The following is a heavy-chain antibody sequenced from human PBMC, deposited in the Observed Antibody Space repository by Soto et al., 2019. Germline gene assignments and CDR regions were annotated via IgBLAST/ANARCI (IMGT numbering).Heavy chain of an antibody. J-gene: IGHJ4*02. CDR1: GGTFSSYA. Sequence: AASVKVSCKASGGTFSSYAISWLRQAPGQGLEWMGGIIPIFGTANYAQKFQGRVTITADESTSTAYMELSSLRSEDTAVYYCAREAPRIVGATHFDYWGQGTLVTVSS. V-gene: IGHV1-69*13. CDR3: AREAPRIVGATHFDY. D-gene: IGHD1-26*01. CDR2: IIPIFGTA.